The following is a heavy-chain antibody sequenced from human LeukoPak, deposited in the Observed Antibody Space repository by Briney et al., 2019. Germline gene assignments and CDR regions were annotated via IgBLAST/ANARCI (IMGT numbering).Heavy chain of an antibody. CDR2: IYYSGST. CDR3: ARCRLEPTLRWFDP. V-gene: IGHV4-59*01. J-gene: IGHJ5*02. D-gene: IGHD1-1*01. Sequence: KPSETLSLTCTVSGGSISSYYWSWIRQPPGKGLEWIGYIYYSGSTNYNPSLKSRVTISVDTSKNQFSLKLSSETAADTAVYYCARCRLEPTLRWFDPWGPGTLVTVSS. CDR1: GGSISSYY.